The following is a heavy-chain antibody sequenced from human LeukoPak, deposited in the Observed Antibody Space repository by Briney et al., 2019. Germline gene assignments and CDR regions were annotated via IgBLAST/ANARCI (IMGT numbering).Heavy chain of an antibody. D-gene: IGHD5-18*01. V-gene: IGHV4-61*02. CDR1: GGSISRGSYY. Sequence: TSQTLSLTCTVSGGSISRGSYYWSWIRQPAGKGLEWIGRIYTSGSTNYNPSLKSRVTISVDTSKNQFSLKLSSVTAADTAVYYCARDHGYSYGYSLNGHFDYWGQGTLVTVSS. CDR2: IYTSGST. CDR3: ARDHGYSYGYSLNGHFDY. J-gene: IGHJ4*02.